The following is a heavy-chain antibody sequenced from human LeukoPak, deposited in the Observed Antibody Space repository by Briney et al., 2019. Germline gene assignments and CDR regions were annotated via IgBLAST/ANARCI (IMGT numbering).Heavy chain of an antibody. J-gene: IGHJ3*02. CDR1: GYTFTSYG. CDR3: AXXXXXXXATGYAFDI. D-gene: IGHD5-12*01. Sequence: GASVKVSCKASGYTFTSYGISWVRQAPGQGLEWMGWISAYNGNTNYAQKLQGRVTMTTDTSTSTAYMGLRSLRSDDPAVYYCAXXXXXXXATGYAFDIWGQGTMVTVSS. V-gene: IGHV1-18*01. CDR2: ISAYNGNT.